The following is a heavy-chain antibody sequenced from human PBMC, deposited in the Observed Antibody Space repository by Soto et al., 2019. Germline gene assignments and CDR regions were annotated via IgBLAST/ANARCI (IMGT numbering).Heavy chain of an antibody. V-gene: IGHV1-46*01. Sequence: ASVEVSCKASGYSFTNYYVQRVRQAPGQGLEWMGVIHPDGGHTTYSQRFQDRVTMTRDTFTSTIYMELSGLRSEDTAVYYCARGDNDYWGQGTLVTVSS. J-gene: IGHJ4*02. CDR3: ARGDNDY. CDR1: GYSFTNYY. CDR2: IHPDGGHT.